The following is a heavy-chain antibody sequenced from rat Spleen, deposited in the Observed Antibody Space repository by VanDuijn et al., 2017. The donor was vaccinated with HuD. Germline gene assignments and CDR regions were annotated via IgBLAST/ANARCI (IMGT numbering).Heavy chain of an antibody. V-gene: IGHV1-43*01. D-gene: IGHD1-2*01. CDR2: INTGSGGT. CDR3: ARGGIAAIDY. Sequence: QIQLQQSGAELAKPGSSVKISCKASGYTFTSYYINWIKQTTGQGLAYIRYINTGSGGTNYNEKFKGKATLTVDKSSSTAFMQLSSLTPDDSAVYYCARGGIAAIDYWGQGVMVTVSS. CDR1: GYTFTSYY. J-gene: IGHJ2*01.